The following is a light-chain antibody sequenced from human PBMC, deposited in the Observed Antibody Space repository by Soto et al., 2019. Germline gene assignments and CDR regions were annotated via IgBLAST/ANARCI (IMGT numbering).Light chain of an antibody. J-gene: IGLJ3*02. V-gene: IGLV1-44*01. Sequence: QSVLTQAPSVSGTPGQRVTISCSGSSSNIGSHTVSWYQQVPGTAPKVLIYSNVQRPSGVPDRFSGSKSGTSASLAIGGLQYEDEADYYCAAWDGSLNGWVFGGGTKVTVL. CDR3: AAWDGSLNGWV. CDR2: SNV. CDR1: SSNIGSHT.